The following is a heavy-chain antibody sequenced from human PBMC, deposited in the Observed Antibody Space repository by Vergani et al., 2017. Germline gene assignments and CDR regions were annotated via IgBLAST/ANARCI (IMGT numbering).Heavy chain of an antibody. CDR2: ISCNSGSR. V-gene: IGHV3-9*01. J-gene: IGHJ3*02. CDR1: GFTFDDYA. D-gene: IGHD2-2*01. CDR3: VKEFGYIGYCIRGKCIAYFHI. Sequence: EVQLVESGGGLAQPGRSLRLSCAVSGFTFDDYAMHWVRQGPGKGLEWVSSISCNSGSRVYADSVKGRFTISRDSAKKSLYLQMNSLRAEDTALYYCVKEFGYIGYCIRGKCIAYFHIWGQGTLVSISS.